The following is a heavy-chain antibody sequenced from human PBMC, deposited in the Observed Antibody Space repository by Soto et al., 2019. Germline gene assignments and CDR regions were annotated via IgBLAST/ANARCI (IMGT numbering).Heavy chain of an antibody. Sequence: GGSLRLSCAASGFTFSSYGMHWVRQAPGKGLEWVAVIWYDGSNKYYADSVKGRFTISRDNSKNTLYLQMNSLRAEDTAVYYCARVKTGAAAGALDAFDIWGQGTMVTVSS. J-gene: IGHJ3*02. CDR3: ARVKTGAAAGALDAFDI. D-gene: IGHD6-13*01. CDR1: GFTFSSYG. CDR2: IWYDGSNK. V-gene: IGHV3-33*01.